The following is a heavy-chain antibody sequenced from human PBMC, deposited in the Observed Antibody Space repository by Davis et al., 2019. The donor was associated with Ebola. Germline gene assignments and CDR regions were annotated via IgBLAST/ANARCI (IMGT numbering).Heavy chain of an antibody. Sequence: MPSETLSLTCTVSGGAISSGGYYWSWIRQHPGKGLVWIGYIYYSGSTSYNSSLKSRVTISVDTSKNQFSLKLSSVTAADTAVYYCARGGYCSSTSCYGYYYYGMDVWGQGTTVTVSS. J-gene: IGHJ6*02. CDR3: ARGGYCSSTSCYGYYYYGMDV. CDR1: GGAISSGGYY. CDR2: IYYSGST. V-gene: IGHV4-31*03. D-gene: IGHD2-2*01.